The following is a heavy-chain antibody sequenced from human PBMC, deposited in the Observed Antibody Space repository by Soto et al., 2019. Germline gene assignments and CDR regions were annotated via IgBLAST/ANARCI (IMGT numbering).Heavy chain of an antibody. CDR3: AKDFYYDSSGYFDY. J-gene: IGHJ4*02. V-gene: IGHV3-30*18. Sequence: ESGGGVVQPGRSLRLSCAASGFTFSSYGMHWVRQAPGKGLEWVAVISYDGSNKYYADSVKGRFTISRDNSKNTLYLQMNSLRAEDTAVYYCAKDFYYDSSGYFDYWGQGTLVTVSS. CDR2: ISYDGSNK. CDR1: GFTFSSYG. D-gene: IGHD3-22*01.